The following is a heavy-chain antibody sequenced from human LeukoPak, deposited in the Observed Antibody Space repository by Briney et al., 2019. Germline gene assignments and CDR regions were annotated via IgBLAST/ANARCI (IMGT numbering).Heavy chain of an antibody. J-gene: IGHJ3*02. Sequence: GGSLRLSCAASGFTFSTYAMHWVRQAPGKGLEWVAIMSFDGTDKYYADSVKGRLTISRDNSKNTLFLQLNSLRSDDTAVYFCAREVSGAFDTWGQGTMVTVSS. CDR2: MSFDGTDK. CDR3: AREVSGAFDT. V-gene: IGHV3-30*01. CDR1: GFTFSTYA.